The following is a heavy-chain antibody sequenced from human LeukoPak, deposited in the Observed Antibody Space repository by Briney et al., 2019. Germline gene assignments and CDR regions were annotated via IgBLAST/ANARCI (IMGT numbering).Heavy chain of an antibody. CDR2: IIPIFGTA. D-gene: IGHD1-26*01. CDR1: GGTFNNYA. J-gene: IGHJ6*03. Sequence: SVKVSCKASGGTFNNYAINWVRQAPGQGLEWMGGIIPIFGTANYAQKFQGRVTITADKSTSTAYMELSSLRSEDTAVYYCARPSIVGATSYYYYMDVWGKGTTVTVSS. V-gene: IGHV1-69*06. CDR3: ARPSIVGATSYYYYMDV.